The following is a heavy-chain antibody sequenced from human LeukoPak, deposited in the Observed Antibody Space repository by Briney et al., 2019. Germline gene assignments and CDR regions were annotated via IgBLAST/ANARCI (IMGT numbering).Heavy chain of an antibody. CDR2: ISYDGSNK. J-gene: IGHJ4*02. CDR1: GFTFSSYA. D-gene: IGHD6-19*01. CDR3: ASYLGEAGLY. V-gene: IGHV3-30-3*01. Sequence: GSLRLSCAASGFTFSSYAMHWVRQAPGKGLEWVAVISYDGSNKYYADSVKGRFTISRDNSKNTLYLQMSSLRAEDTAVYYCASYLGEAGLYWGQGTRVTVSS.